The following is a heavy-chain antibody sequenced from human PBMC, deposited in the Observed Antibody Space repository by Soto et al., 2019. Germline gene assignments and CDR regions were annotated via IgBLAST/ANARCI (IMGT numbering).Heavy chain of an antibody. J-gene: IGHJ6*02. CDR2: IYPNWVT. D-gene: IGHD3-10*01. CDR3: VRDRGGGSGDYYQSQGMDV. Sequence: PSETLSLTCSVSSGSINSVCYSWSWIRHPPGKGLEWIGYIYPNWVTSHNPSLKSRVTMSVDKSRNQFSLKLRSVTAADTAVYYCVRDRGGGSGDYYQSQGMDVLGQGSTVIVSS. CDR1: SGSINSVCYS. V-gene: IGHV4-30-2*01.